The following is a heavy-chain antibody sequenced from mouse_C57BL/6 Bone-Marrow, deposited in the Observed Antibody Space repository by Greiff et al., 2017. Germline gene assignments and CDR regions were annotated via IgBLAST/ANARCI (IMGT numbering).Heavy chain of an antibody. CDR3: AREAYYCGSSPHWYFDV. V-gene: IGHV1-84*01. Sequence: QVQLKQSGPELVKPGASVKISCKASGYTFTDYYINWVKQRPGQGLEWIGWIYPGSGNTKYNEKFKGKATLTVDTSSSTAYMQLSSLTSEDSAVYFCAREAYYCGSSPHWYFDVWGTGTTVTVSS. D-gene: IGHD1-1*01. CDR2: IYPGSGNT. CDR1: GYTFTDYY. J-gene: IGHJ1*03.